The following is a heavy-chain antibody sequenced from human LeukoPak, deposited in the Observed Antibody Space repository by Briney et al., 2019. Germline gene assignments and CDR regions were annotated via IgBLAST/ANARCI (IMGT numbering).Heavy chain of an antibody. D-gene: IGHD3-10*01. CDR2: IYPGDSDT. V-gene: IGHV5-51*01. CDR1: GYSFTSYW. Sequence: GESLKISCKGSGYSFTSYWIGWVRPMPGKGLEWMGIIYPGDSDTRYSPSFQGQVTISADKSISTAYLQWSSLKASDTAMYYFARHLGYYGSGSYFPYYFDYWGQGTLVTVSS. CDR3: ARHLGYYGSGSYFPYYFDY. J-gene: IGHJ4*02.